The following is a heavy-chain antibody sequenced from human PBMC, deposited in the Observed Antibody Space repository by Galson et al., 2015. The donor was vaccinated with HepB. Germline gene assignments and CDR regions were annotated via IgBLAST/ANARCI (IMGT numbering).Heavy chain of an antibody. CDR2: ISSSSSTI. CDR1: GFTFSSYS. D-gene: IGHD2-2*01. Sequence: SLRLSCAASGFTFSSYSMNWVRQAPGKGLEWVSYISSSSSTIYYADSVKGRFTISRDNAKNSLYLQMNSLRDEDTAVYYCASYCSSTSCPPFYYYGMDVWGQGTTVTVSS. V-gene: IGHV3-48*02. J-gene: IGHJ6*02. CDR3: ASYCSSTSCPPFYYYGMDV.